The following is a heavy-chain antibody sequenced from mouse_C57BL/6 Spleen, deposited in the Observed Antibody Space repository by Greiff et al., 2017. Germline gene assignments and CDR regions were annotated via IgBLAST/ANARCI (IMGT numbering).Heavy chain of an antibody. J-gene: IGHJ2*01. CDR2: IYPGDGDT. V-gene: IGHV1-82*01. CDR3: ARRGGGYFDY. CDR1: GYAFSSSW. Sequence: QVQLQQSGPELVKPGASVKISCKASGYAFSSSWMNWVKQRPGKGLEWIGRIYPGDGDTNYNGKFKGKATLTADKSSSTAYMQLSSLTSEDSAVXFCARRGGGYFDYWGQGTTLTVSA. D-gene: IGHD1-1*02.